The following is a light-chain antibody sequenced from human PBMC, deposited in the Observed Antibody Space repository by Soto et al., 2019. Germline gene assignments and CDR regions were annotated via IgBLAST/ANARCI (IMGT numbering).Light chain of an antibody. CDR2: GAS. V-gene: IGKV3-20*01. CDR3: KKYGSSPRT. CDR1: QSVSSSY. Sequence: EIGLTQSPGALSLSPGERATLSCGASQSVSSSYLAWYQQKPGQAPRLLIYGASTRATGIPDRFSGSGSGTDFTLTISRLEPEDFAVYYCKKYGSSPRTFGQGTRVDIK. J-gene: IGKJ1*01.